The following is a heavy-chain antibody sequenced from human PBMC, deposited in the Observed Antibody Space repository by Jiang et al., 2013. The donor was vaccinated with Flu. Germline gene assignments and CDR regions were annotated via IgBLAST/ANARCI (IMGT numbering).Heavy chain of an antibody. CDR2: LDPSDSDV. V-gene: IGHV5-10-1*03. J-gene: IGHJ4*02. CDR1: GFRFTSYW. CDR3: ARLGSSGYHN. Sequence: VQLVESGAELKKPGESLRISCKGFGFRFTSYWINWVRQVPGKGLEWMGRLDPSDSDVRYSPSFQGRVTISVDKSIATAYLQWSSLEASDTAMYYCARLGSSGYHNWGQGTLVTVSS. D-gene: IGHD3-22*01.